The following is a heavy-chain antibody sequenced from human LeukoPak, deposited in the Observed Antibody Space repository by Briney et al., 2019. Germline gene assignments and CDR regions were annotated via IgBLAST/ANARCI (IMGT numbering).Heavy chain of an antibody. CDR2: IFTYNGDT. CDR3: ARGAKIYGSGSYYDF. D-gene: IGHD3-10*01. Sequence: ASVKVSCKASGYSFTRYGITWVRQAPGQGLEWMGWIFTYNGDTSYAQKVQGRVTMTTDTSTNTAYMELRSLRSNDTAVYYCARGAKIYGSGSYYDFWGQGTLVTVSS. V-gene: IGHV1-18*01. J-gene: IGHJ4*02. CDR1: GYSFTRYG.